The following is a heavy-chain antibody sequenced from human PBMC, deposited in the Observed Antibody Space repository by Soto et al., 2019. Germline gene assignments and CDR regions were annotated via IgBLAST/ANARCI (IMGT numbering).Heavy chain of an antibody. CDR1: GLAFPIDD. V-gene: IGHV1-8*01. CDR3: ATQFQWLVIPYFDY. J-gene: IGHJ4*02. D-gene: IGHD6-19*01. CDR2: MNPSGRNT. Sequence: ASVKVSCKASGLAFPIDDIIWVRQTIGQGLEFMGWMNPSGRNTGYAQKFQGRATFTWNTPTSTAYMDLSGLRSEDTAVYYCATQFQWLVIPYFDYWGQGTLVTVSS.